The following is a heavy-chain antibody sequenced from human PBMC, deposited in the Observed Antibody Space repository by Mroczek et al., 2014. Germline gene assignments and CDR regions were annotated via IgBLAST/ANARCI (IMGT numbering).Heavy chain of an antibody. Sequence: QVQLVQSGPGLVKPSETLSLTCTVSGASISSYYWSWIRQPAGKGLEWIGRIYTSGSTNYNPSLKSRVTMSVDTSKNQFSLRLSSVTAADTAVYYCARAKRGLELLVVVTTTYYYYMDVWGKGPRSPSP. CDR1: GASISSYY. D-gene: IGHD3-22*01. CDR3: ARAKRGLELLVVVTTTYYYYMDV. J-gene: IGHJ6*03. CDR2: IYTSGST. V-gene: IGHV4-4*07.